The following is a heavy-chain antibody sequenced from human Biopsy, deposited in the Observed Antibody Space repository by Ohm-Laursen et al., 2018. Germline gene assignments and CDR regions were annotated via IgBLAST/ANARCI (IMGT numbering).Heavy chain of an antibody. J-gene: IGHJ6*02. V-gene: IGHV4-34*01. D-gene: IGHD3-22*01. CDR2: INHSGRT. Sequence: SDTLSLTCAVYGESFNGYYWSWIRQTPGKGLEWIGEINHSGRTNYNPSLKSRVTISVDTSKNQFSLKVRSVTAADTAVYYCVRGVDYYDPYHYHALDVWGQGTTVTVSS. CDR3: VRGVDYYDPYHYHALDV. CDR1: GESFNGYY.